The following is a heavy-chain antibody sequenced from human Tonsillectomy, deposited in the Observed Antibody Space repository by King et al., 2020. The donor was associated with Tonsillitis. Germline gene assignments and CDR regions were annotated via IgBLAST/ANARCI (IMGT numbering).Heavy chain of an antibody. Sequence: VQLVESGGGLVQPGGSLRLSCAASGFTFSSYAMSWVRQAPGKGLEWVSAISGSGGSTYYADSVKGRFTISRDNSKNTLYLQMNSLRAEDTAVYYCAKVQGGNILTGYYMANYFDYWGQGTLVTVSS. J-gene: IGHJ4*02. CDR3: AKVQGGNILTGYYMANYFDY. V-gene: IGHV3-23*04. CDR2: ISGSGGST. CDR1: GFTFSSYA. D-gene: IGHD3-9*01.